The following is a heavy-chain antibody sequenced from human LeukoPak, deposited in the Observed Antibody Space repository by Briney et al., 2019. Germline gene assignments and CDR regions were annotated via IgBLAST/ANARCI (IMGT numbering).Heavy chain of an antibody. Sequence: GGSLRLSCAASGSTFSSYAMSWVRQAPGKGLEWVSAISGSGGSTYYADSVKGRFTISRDNSKNTLYLQMNSLRAEDTAVYYCARKGLDGYSYGYPFDYWGQGTLVTVSS. CDR3: ARKGLDGYSYGYPFDY. CDR1: GSTFSSYA. J-gene: IGHJ4*02. V-gene: IGHV3-23*01. D-gene: IGHD5-18*01. CDR2: ISGSGGST.